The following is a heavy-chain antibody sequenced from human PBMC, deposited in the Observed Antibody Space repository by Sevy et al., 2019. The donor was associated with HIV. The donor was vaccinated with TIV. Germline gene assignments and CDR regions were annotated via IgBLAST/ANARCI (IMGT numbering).Heavy chain of an antibody. Sequence: GGSLRLSCAASGFTFSSYAMSWVRQAPGKGLEWVSAISGSGGSTYYADSVKGRFTISRDNSKNTLYLQMNSLRAEDTAVYYRAKEGTMIVVVIQYYFDYWGQGTLVTVSS. CDR2: ISGSGGST. D-gene: IGHD3-22*01. CDR3: AKEGTMIVVVIQYYFDY. V-gene: IGHV3-23*01. CDR1: GFTFSSYA. J-gene: IGHJ4*02.